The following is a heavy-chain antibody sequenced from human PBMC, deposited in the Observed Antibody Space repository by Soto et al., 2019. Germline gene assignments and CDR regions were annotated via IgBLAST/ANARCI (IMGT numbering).Heavy chain of an antibody. CDR3: ARDKKKGQGLVDY. Sequence: EVQLVESGGGLVQPGGSLRLSCAASGFSFSSYWMTWVRQAPGKGLEWVANIKQDGSEKYYVDSVKGRFTISRDNADSSLYLQMYSLRAEDPALYYCARDKKKGQGLVDYWGQGTLVTVS. CDR1: GFSFSSYW. CDR2: IKQDGSEK. V-gene: IGHV3-7*05. J-gene: IGHJ4*02. D-gene: IGHD6-19*01.